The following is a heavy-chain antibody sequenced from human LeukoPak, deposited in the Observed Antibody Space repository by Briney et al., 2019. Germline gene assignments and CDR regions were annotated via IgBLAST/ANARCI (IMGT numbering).Heavy chain of an antibody. V-gene: IGHV3-23*01. CDR3: AKSSGYYFPFDY. Sequence: GGSLRLSCAASGFTVSDYYMSWVRQAPGKGLEWVSAISGSGGSTYYADSVKGRFTISRDNSKNTLYLQMNSLRAEDTAVYYCAKSSGYYFPFDYWGQGTLVTVSS. D-gene: IGHD3-22*01. CDR2: ISGSGGST. J-gene: IGHJ4*02. CDR1: GFTVSDYY.